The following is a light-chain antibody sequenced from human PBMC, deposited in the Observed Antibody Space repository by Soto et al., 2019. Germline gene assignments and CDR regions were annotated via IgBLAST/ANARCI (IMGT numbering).Light chain of an antibody. J-gene: IGLJ1*01. CDR2: DVS. V-gene: IGLV2-14*01. Sequence: QSALTKPASVSRSPGQSLTISCTRTSSDVGGYNYVSWYQQHPGKAPKLMIYDVSNRPSGVSNRFSGSKSGNTASLTISGLQAEDEADYYCSSYTSSSTHNYVFGTGTKVTVL. CDR1: SSDVGGYNY. CDR3: SSYTSSSTHNYV.